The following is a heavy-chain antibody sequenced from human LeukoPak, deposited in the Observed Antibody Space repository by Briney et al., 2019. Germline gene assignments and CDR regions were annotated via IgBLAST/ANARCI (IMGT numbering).Heavy chain of an antibody. D-gene: IGHD5-12*01. CDR3: ARDRRAYSGYDWLFDY. CDR1: GFTFSNYA. Sequence: GGSLRLSCAASGFTFSNYAMHWVRQAPGKGLEWLAVMAYDASNELYADSVKGRHDLSRDNSKNTLYLQTNSLRTEDTAVYCCARDRRAYSGYDWLFDYWGQGILVTVSS. CDR2: MAYDASNE. V-gene: IGHV3-30*09. J-gene: IGHJ4*02.